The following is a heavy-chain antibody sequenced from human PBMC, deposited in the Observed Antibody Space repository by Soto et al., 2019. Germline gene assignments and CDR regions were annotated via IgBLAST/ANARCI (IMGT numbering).Heavy chain of an antibody. CDR2: ISYDGSKK. CDR1: GFTFKNYA. J-gene: IGHJ6*02. D-gene: IGHD6-13*01. Sequence: GGSLRLSCAAPGFTFKNYAMHWVRQAPGKGLEWLAIISYDGSKKSYADSVKGRFTISRDNSKNSLYLQMNSLGAEDTVVYYCARDSVGIDPYSMDVWGQGTTVTVSS. CDR3: ARDSVGIDPYSMDV. V-gene: IGHV3-30*03.